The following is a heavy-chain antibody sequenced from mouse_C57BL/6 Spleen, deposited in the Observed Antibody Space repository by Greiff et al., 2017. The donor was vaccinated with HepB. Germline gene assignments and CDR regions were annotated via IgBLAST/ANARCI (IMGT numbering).Heavy chain of an antibody. CDR1: GFTFSSYA. CDR2: ISDGGSYT. D-gene: IGHD4-1*02. V-gene: IGHV5-4*03. J-gene: IGHJ2*01. CDR3: ARAPNWEDY. Sequence: EVKLMESGGGLVKPGGSLKLSCAASGFTFSSYAMSWVRQTPEKRLEWVATISDGGSYTYYPDNVKGRFTISRDNAKNNLYLQMSHLKSEDTAMYYCARAPNWEDYWGQGTTLTVSS.